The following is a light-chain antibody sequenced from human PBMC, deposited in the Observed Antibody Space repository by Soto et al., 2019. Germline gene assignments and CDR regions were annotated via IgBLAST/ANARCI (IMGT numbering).Light chain of an antibody. V-gene: IGKV3D-20*02. CDR2: GAS. CDR3: QQSYSVPLT. Sequence: EIVMTQSPATLSVSPGERATLSCRASQSVSSSYLAWYQQKPGQAPRLLIYGASSRATGIPDRFSGSGSGTDFILTISSLQPEDFATYYCQQSYSVPLTFGGGTKVDIK. J-gene: IGKJ4*01. CDR1: QSVSSSY.